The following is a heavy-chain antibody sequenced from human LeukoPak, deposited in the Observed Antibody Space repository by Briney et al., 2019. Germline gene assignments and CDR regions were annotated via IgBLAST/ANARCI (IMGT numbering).Heavy chain of an antibody. CDR3: ASLPGYSSGELDY. CDR2: ISSSSTI. Sequence: PGGSLRLSCAASGFTFSSYSMNWVRQAPGKGLEWVSYISSSSTIYYADSVKGRFTISRDNAKNSLYLQMNSLRDEDTAVYYCASLPGYSSGELDYWGQGTLVTVSS. CDR1: GFTFSSYS. J-gene: IGHJ4*02. D-gene: IGHD6-19*01. V-gene: IGHV3-48*02.